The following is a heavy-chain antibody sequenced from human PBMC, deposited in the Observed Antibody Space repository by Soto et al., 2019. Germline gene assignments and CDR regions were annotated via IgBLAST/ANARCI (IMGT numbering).Heavy chain of an antibody. V-gene: IGHV3-23*01. CDR3: AKFGMATTKRSPPYYIDY. D-gene: IGHD1-1*01. J-gene: IGHJ4*02. CDR2: ISGSGGGT. Sequence: GSLRLSCAASGFTFSSYAMSWVRQAPGKGLEWVSSISGSGGGTYYADSVKGRFTFSRDNSKNTLYLQMNSLRAEDTAVYYCAKFGMATTKRSPPYYIDYWGQGALVTVSS. CDR1: GFTFSSYA.